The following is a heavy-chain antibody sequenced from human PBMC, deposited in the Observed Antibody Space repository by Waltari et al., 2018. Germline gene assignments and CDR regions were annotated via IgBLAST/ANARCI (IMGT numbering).Heavy chain of an antibody. Sequence: EVQLVQSGAEVKKPGESLKISCKGSGYSFTSYWIGWVRQMPGKGLEWMGIIYPGESDTGYSPSFQCQVTVSAGKSISTAYLQWSSLKASDTAMYYCARLAVDYYYYYGMDVWGQGTTVTVSS. CDR3: ARLAVDYYYYYGMDV. CDR2: IYPGESDT. J-gene: IGHJ6*02. CDR1: GYSFTSYW. V-gene: IGHV5-51*03. D-gene: IGHD6-19*01.